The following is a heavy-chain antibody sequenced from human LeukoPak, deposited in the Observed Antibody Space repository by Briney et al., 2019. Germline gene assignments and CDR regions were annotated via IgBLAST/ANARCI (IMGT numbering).Heavy chain of an antibody. CDR3: ARESGKFDY. J-gene: IGHJ4*02. CDR1: GLPIADFA. V-gene: IGHV3-43*02. CDR2: ISGDGVST. Sequence: GGSLTLSCVASGLPIADFAMHWVRQAPGKGLEWVSLISGDGVSTFYPASVKGRFSISRDNSKNSLSLEMNSLRTEDTAMYYCARESGKFDYWGQGTLVAVSS.